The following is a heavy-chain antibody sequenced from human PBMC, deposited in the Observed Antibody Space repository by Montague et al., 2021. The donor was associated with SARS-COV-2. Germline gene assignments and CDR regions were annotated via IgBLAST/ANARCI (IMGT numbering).Heavy chain of an antibody. D-gene: IGHD3-22*01. CDR2: ITSSGSSI. CDR1: GFTFSDYY. CDR3: ARSRYYYDSSGCDPYFDY. V-gene: IGHV3-11*01. Sequence: SLRLSCAASGFTFSDYYMSWIRQAPGKGLEWVSYITSSGSSIYYADSVKGRFPLSRYNAKNSLYLQMNSLRAEDTAVYYCARSRYYYDSSGCDPYFDYWGQGTRVTVSS. J-gene: IGHJ4*02.